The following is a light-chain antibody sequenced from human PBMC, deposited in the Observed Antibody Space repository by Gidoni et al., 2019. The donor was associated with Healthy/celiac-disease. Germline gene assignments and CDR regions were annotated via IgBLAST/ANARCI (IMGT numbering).Light chain of an antibody. CDR1: SSDVGGYNY. J-gene: IGLJ2*01. CDR2: DVS. CDR3: CSYAGSYTFDVV. V-gene: IGLV2-11*01. Sequence: QSALTHPRSVSVSPGQSVTISCTGTSSDVGGYNYVSWYQQHPGKAPKLMIYDVSKRPSGVPDRFSGSKSGNTATLTISGLQAEDEADYYCCSYAGSYTFDVVFGGGTKLTVL.